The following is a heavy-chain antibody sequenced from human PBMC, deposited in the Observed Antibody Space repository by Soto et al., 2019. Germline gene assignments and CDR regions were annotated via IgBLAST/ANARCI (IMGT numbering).Heavy chain of an antibody. CDR2: IYPGDSET. CDR3: ARRYRSKQYYYYGMDV. J-gene: IGHJ6*02. V-gene: IGHV5-51*01. Sequence: PGESLKISCRGSGYSFTTYWVAWVRQMPGKGLEWMGIIYPGDSETRYSPSFQGHVTISADKSISTAYLQWSSLKASDTAMYYCARRYRSKQYYYYGMDVWGQGTTVTVSS. CDR1: GYSFTTYW. D-gene: IGHD6-13*01.